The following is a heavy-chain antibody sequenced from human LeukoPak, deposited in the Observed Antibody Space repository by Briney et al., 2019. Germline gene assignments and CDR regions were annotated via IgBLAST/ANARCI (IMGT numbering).Heavy chain of an antibody. J-gene: IGHJ4*02. CDR3: ARLYSSSSSD. CDR1: GFTFSGFA. Sequence: PGGSLRLSCAASGFTFSGFAMSRARQAPGKGLEWVSSTGNTGSTKYYADSVRGRFTISRDNSQNTLYLQMNNLRAEDTALYYCARLYSSSSSDWGQGTLVTVSS. D-gene: IGHD6-6*01. V-gene: IGHV3-23*01. CDR2: TGNTGSTK.